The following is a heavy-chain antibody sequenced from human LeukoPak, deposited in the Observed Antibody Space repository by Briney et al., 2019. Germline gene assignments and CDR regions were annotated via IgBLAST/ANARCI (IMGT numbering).Heavy chain of an antibody. CDR3: ARQAGYCSGGSCYSGYYYYMDV. CDR2: IYYSGST. V-gene: IGHV4-59*08. D-gene: IGHD2-15*01. Sequence: SETLPLTCTVSGGSISSYYWSWIRQPPGKGLEWIGHIYYSGSTNYNPSLTSRVTISVDTSKNQFSLKLSSATAADTAVYYCARQAGYCSGGSCYSGYYYYMDVWGKGTTVTVSS. J-gene: IGHJ6*03. CDR1: GGSISSYY.